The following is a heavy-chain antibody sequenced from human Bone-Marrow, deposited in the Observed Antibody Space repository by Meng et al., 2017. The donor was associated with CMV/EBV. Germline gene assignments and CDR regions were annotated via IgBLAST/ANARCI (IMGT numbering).Heavy chain of an antibody. D-gene: IGHD2/OR15-2a*01. V-gene: IGHV4-34*01. Sequence: SETLSLTCAVYGGSFSGYYWSWIRQPPGKGLEWIGEINHSGSTNYNPSLKSRVTISVDTYKNQFSLKLSSVTAADTAVYYCARERAIQGDIAEYFFDYWGQGRLVTVSS. CDR3: ARERAIQGDIAEYFFDY. CDR1: GGSFSGYY. J-gene: IGHJ4*02. CDR2: INHSGST.